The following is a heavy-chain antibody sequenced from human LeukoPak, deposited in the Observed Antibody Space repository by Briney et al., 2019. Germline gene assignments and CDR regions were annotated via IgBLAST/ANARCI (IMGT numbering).Heavy chain of an antibody. Sequence: GGSLRLSCAASGFTFSSYAMNWVRQAPGKGLEWVSTISSSGDTTYYADSVKGRFTISRDSSKNTLHLQMNSLRADDTAVYYCAKGFDWNYPHYFDYWGQGTRVTVSS. CDR1: GFTFSSYA. CDR2: ISSSGDTT. CDR3: AKGFDWNYPHYFDY. J-gene: IGHJ4*02. V-gene: IGHV3-23*01. D-gene: IGHD1-7*01.